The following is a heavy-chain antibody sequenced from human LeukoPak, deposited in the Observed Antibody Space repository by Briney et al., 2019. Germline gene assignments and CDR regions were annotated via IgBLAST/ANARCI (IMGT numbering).Heavy chain of an antibody. CDR2: IYHSGST. CDR1: GYSISSGYY. D-gene: IGHD4-11*01. J-gene: IGHJ4*02. V-gene: IGHV4-38-2*02. Sequence: SETLSLTCTVSGYSISSGYYWGWIRQPPGKGLEWIGSIYHSGSTYYNPSLKSRVTIPVDTSKNQFSLKLSSVTAADTAVYYCARNSNSRLDYWGQGTLVTVSS. CDR3: ARNSNSRLDY.